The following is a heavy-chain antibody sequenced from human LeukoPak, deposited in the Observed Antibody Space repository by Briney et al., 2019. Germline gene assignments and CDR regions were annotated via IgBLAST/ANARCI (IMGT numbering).Heavy chain of an antibody. D-gene: IGHD6-13*01. J-gene: IGHJ6*03. CDR2: VQYDGSNA. CDR1: RFTFSSYG. Sequence: GGSLRLSCAASRFTFSSYGMHWVRQAPGKGLEWVAYVQYDGSNAQYADSVKGRFSISRDSSKNILYLQMNSLRAEDTAVYYCARGVNSSSWYWYYYYMDVWGKGTTVTVSS. V-gene: IGHV3-30*02. CDR3: ARGVNSSSWYWYYYYMDV.